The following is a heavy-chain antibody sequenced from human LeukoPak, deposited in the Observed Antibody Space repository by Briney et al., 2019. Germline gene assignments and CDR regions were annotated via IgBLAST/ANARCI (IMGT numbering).Heavy chain of an antibody. D-gene: IGHD2-21*02. Sequence: SQTLSHTCTVSGGSISSGGYYWSWIRQHPGKGLEWIGYIYYSGSTYYNPSLKSRVTISVDTSKNQFSLKLSSVTAADTAVYYCARRVVVTAIYWYFDLWGRGTLVTVSS. CDR1: GGSISSGGYY. J-gene: IGHJ2*01. CDR3: ARRVVVTAIYWYFDL. V-gene: IGHV4-31*03. CDR2: IYYSGST.